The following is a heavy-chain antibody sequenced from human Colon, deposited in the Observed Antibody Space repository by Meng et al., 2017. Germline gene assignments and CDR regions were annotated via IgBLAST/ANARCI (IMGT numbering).Heavy chain of an antibody. J-gene: IGHJ4*02. CDR1: GVSVKSGIYY. CDR3: AREGPIAVAGYDY. Sequence: VPLRESGPGLVRPSGTLSLPFIVSGVSVKSGIYYWNWLRQPPGKTLEWIGYIYSSGSTTYNPSLKSRVTISLDTPKNQFSLKLTSVTAADTAVYYCAREGPIAVAGYDYWGQGTLVTVSS. V-gene: IGHV4-61*01. D-gene: IGHD6-19*01. CDR2: IYSSGST.